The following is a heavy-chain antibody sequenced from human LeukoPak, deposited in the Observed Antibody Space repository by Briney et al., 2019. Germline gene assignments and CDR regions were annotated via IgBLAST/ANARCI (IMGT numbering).Heavy chain of an antibody. CDR2: ISWNSGSI. J-gene: IGHJ4*02. CDR1: GFTFDDYA. CDR3: AKDKIAAAGLD. V-gene: IGHV3-9*01. D-gene: IGHD6-13*01. Sequence: GRSLRLSCAASGFTFDDYAMHWVRQAPGKGLEWVSGISWNSGSIGYADSVKGRFTISRDNAKNSLYLQMNSLRAEDTALYYCAKDKIAAAGLDRGQGTLVTVSS.